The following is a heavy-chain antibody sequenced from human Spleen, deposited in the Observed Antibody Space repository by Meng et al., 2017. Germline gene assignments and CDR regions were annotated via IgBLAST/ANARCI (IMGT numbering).Heavy chain of an antibody. CDR1: NYTFTSYG. J-gene: IGHJ3*02. Sequence: ASVKVSCKASNYTFTSYGISWVRQAPGQGLEWMGWISAHNGNTNYAQKLQGRVTMTTDTSTSTAYMELRSLRSDDTAVYYCATNPVEMATIKAFDIWGQGTMVTVSS. V-gene: IGHV1-18*01. D-gene: IGHD5-24*01. CDR2: ISAHNGNT. CDR3: ATNPVEMATIKAFDI.